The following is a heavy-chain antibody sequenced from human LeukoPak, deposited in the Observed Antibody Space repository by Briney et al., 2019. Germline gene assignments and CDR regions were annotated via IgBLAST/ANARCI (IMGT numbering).Heavy chain of an antibody. CDR1: GYTSSGYY. D-gene: IGHD3-3*01. CDR2: ISPTSGGT. CDR3: ARDHDHSYDY. Sequence: ASVKVSCKASGYTSSGYYLHWVRQAPGQGLEWMGWISPTSGGTNYAQKFQGRVTMTRDTSISTAYMELSRLRSDDTALYYCARDHDHSYDYWGQGTLVTVSS. J-gene: IGHJ4*02. V-gene: IGHV1-2*02.